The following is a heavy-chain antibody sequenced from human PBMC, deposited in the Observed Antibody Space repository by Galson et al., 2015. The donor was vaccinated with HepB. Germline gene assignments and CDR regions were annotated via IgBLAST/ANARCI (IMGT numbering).Heavy chain of an antibody. D-gene: IGHD2-2*02. J-gene: IGHJ6*03. V-gene: IGHV3-9*01. Sequence: SLRLSCAASGFSFDDYAMHWVRQTPGKGLEWVSGISWNSGSIGYADSVKGRFTISRDNAKNSLSLQMNSLRAEDTALYYCVGYCSSTSCNTNQYYYRDVWGKGTTVTVSS. CDR2: ISWNSGSI. CDR3: VGYCSSTSCNTNQYYYRDV. CDR1: GFSFDDYA.